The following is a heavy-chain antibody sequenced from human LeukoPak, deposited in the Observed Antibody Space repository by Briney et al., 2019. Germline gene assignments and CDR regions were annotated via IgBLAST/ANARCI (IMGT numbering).Heavy chain of an antibody. Sequence: GGSLRLSCAASGFTFSSYWMSWVRQASGKGLEWVANIKQDGSEKYYVDSVKGRFTISRDNAKNSLYLQMNSLRAEDTAVYYCARVSRGYYYDSSGYYSNYYYGMDVWGQGTTVTVSS. J-gene: IGHJ6*02. CDR2: IKQDGSEK. V-gene: IGHV3-7*01. CDR1: GFTFSSYW. D-gene: IGHD3-22*01. CDR3: ARVSRGYYYDSSGYYSNYYYGMDV.